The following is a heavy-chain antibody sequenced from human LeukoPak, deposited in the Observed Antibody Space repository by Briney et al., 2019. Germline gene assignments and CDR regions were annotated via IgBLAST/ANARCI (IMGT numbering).Heavy chain of an antibody. CDR1: GFTLSSNY. D-gene: IGHD1-26*01. CDR2: IYSGGST. CDR3: ARDSIGTGDAFDI. V-gene: IGHV3-66*01. Sequence: GGSLRLSCAASGFTLSSNYMSWVRQAPGKGLEWVSVIYSGGSTYYADSVKGRFTISRDNSKNTLYLQMNSLRAEDTAVYYCARDSIGTGDAFDIWGQGTMVTVSS. J-gene: IGHJ3*02.